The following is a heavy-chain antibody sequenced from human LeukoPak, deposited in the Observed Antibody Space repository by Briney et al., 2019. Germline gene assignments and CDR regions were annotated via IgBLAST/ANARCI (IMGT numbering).Heavy chain of an antibody. Sequence: SETLSLTCSVSGGSINRSGYHWGWIRQPPGKGLEWIGNIYFSGKTYYNPSLQSRVTISVDTSKNQFSLKVTSVTAADTAVYYCAREVVTGASGYYYYMDVWGKGTTVTVSS. CDR3: AREVVTGASGYYYYMDV. CDR1: GGSINRSGYH. V-gene: IGHV4-39*02. J-gene: IGHJ6*03. D-gene: IGHD3-9*01. CDR2: IYFSGKT.